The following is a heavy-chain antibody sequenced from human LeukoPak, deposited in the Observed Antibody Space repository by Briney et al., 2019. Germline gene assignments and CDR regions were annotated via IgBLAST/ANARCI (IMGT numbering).Heavy chain of an antibody. CDR1: GGTFNSYS. D-gene: IGHD2-2*01. CDR3: ARKRPSSTFDY. CDR2: IIPIIGTA. Sequence: SVKVSCKASGGTFNSYSINWVRQAPGQGLDWVGGIIPIIGTADYAESFQGRVTITADESTSTAYMELRTLIPEDTAVYYCARKRPSSTFDYWGQGTLITVS. V-gene: IGHV1-69*13. J-gene: IGHJ4*02.